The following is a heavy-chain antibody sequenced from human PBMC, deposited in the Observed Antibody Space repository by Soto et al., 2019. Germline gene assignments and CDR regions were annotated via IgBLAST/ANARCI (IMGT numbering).Heavy chain of an antibody. CDR3: ARDRSNNDY. CDR2: INTSEGKT. CDR1: GYTFTSYY. V-gene: IGHV1-46*01. Sequence: ASVKVSCKASGYTFTSYYMHWVRQAPGQGLEWMGIINTSEGKTSYAQKFQGRVTMTRDTSTSTVFMELRSLTSDDTAVYYCARDRSNNDYWGQGTLVTVSS. J-gene: IGHJ4*02. D-gene: IGHD1-20*01.